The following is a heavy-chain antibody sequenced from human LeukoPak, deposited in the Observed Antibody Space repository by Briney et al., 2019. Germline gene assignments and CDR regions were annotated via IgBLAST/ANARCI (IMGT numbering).Heavy chain of an antibody. CDR3: ARGGGQDYGDYEGLDY. V-gene: IGHV3-74*01. J-gene: IGHJ4*02. D-gene: IGHD4-17*01. Sequence: GGSLRLSCAASGFTFSNYWMHWVRQAPGKGLVWVSRINSDGSSTSYADSVKGRFTISRDNAKNSLYLQMNSLRAEDTAVYYCARGGGQDYGDYEGLDYWGQGTLVTVSS. CDR1: GFTFSNYW. CDR2: INSDGSST.